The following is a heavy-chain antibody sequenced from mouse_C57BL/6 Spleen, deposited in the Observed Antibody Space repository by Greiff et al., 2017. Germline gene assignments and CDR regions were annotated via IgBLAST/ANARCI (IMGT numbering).Heavy chain of an antibody. J-gene: IGHJ1*03. CDR1: GFTFNTYA. D-gene: IGHD2-4*01. CDR2: IRSKSSNYAT. CDR3: VRDKEKIYYDYDGYFDV. V-gene: IGHV10-3*01. Sequence: DVKLVESGGGLVQPKGSLKLSCAASGFTFNTYAMHWVRQAPGKGLEWVARIRSKSSNYATYYADSVKDRFTISRDDSQSMLYLQMNNLKTEDTAMYYCVRDKEKIYYDYDGYFDVWGTGTTVTVSS.